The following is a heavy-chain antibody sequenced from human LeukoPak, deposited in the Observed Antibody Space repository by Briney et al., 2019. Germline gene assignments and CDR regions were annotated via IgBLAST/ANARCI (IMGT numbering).Heavy chain of an antibody. CDR2: ISSSSSYI. CDR3: ARDYYGSGSYVDWFDP. CDR1: GFTFSSYS. J-gene: IGHJ5*02. Sequence: GGSLRLSCAASGFTFSSYSMNWVRQAPGKGLEWVSSISSSSSYIYYADSVKGRFTISRDNAKNSLYLQMNSLRAEDTAVYYCARDYYGSGSYVDWFDPWGQGTLVTVSS. V-gene: IGHV3-21*01. D-gene: IGHD3-10*01.